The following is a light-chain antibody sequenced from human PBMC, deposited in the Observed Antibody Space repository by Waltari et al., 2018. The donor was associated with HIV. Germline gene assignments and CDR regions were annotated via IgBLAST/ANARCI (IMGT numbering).Light chain of an antibody. J-gene: IGLJ1*01. V-gene: IGLV2-11*01. CDR1: TSDVGYYNY. Sequence: QSALTQPPSVSGSPGQSVTIPCTGTTSDVGYYNYVSWYQQYPGKAPTLIIFDVNQRPSGVPERFSGSKSGNTASLTISGLQTADEAAYFCCAYAAGHVSYVFGNGTAVAVL. CDR3: CAYAAGHVSYV. CDR2: DVN.